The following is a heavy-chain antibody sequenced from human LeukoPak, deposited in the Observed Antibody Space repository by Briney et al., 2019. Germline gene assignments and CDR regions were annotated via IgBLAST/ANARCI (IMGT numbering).Heavy chain of an antibody. V-gene: IGHV3-48*02. CDR2: VSSSGTTT. CDR1: GFTFSSYS. CDR3: ARADRDGNRRFLD. D-gene: IGHD5-24*01. J-gene: IGHJ4*02. Sequence: PGGSLRLSCAASGFTFSSYSVIWARQAPGKGLEWVSYVSSSGTTTYYADSVKGRFTISRDNGKNLVSLQMNSLRDEDTAVYYCARADRDGNRRFLDWGQGTRVTVSS.